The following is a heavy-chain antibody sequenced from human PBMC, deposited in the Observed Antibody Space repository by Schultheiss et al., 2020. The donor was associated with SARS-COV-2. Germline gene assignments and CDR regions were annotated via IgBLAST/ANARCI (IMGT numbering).Heavy chain of an antibody. J-gene: IGHJ4*02. CDR1: GFTFSSYA. CDR2: ISYDGSNK. Sequence: GGSLRLSCAASGFTFSSYAMHWVRQAPGKGLEWVAVISYDGSNKYYADSVKGRFTISRDNSKNTLYLQMNSLRAEDTAVYYCAKNPYCGGDCYLGYFDYWGQGTLVTVSS. V-gene: IGHV3-30*18. D-gene: IGHD2-21*02. CDR3: AKNPYCGGDCYLGYFDY.